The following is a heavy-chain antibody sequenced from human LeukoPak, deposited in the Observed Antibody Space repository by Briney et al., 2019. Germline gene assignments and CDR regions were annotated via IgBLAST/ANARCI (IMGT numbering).Heavy chain of an antibody. V-gene: IGHV1-2*02. Sequence: ASVKVSCKASGYTFITSGITWVRQAPGQGLEWMGWINPNSGGTNYAQKFQGRVTMTRDTSISTAYMELSRLRSDDTAVYYCARVPDCSSTSCYIGHYYYYYMDVWGKGTTVTVSS. J-gene: IGHJ6*03. CDR3: ARVPDCSSTSCYIGHYYYYYMDV. CDR1: GYTFITSG. CDR2: INPNSGGT. D-gene: IGHD2-2*02.